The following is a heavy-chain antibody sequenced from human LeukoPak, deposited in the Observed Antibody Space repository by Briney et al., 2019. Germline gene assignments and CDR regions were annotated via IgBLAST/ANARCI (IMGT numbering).Heavy chain of an antibody. V-gene: IGHV3-66*01. CDR2: IYSGGST. Sequence: PGGSLRLSCAASGFTVSSNYMSWVRQAPGKGLEWVSVIYSGGSTYYADSVKGRFTISRDNSKNTLYLQMNSLRAEDTAVYYCARAPRSRIAAAAQGGYWGQGTLVTVSS. CDR3: ARAPRSRIAAAAQGGY. D-gene: IGHD6-13*01. J-gene: IGHJ4*02. CDR1: GFTVSSNY.